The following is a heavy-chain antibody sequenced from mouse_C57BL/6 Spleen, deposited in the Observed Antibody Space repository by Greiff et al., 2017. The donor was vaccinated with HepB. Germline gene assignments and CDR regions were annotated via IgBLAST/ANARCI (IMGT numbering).Heavy chain of an antibody. Sequence: EVQLQQSGPELVKPGASVKISCKASGYTFTDYYMNWVKQSHGKSLEWIGDINPNNGGTSYNQKFKGKATLTVDKSSSTAYMELRSLTSEDSAVYYCARSYGNYGGYFDVWGTGTTVTVSS. J-gene: IGHJ1*03. D-gene: IGHD2-1*01. V-gene: IGHV1-26*01. CDR3: ARSYGNYGGYFDV. CDR1: GYTFTDYY. CDR2: INPNNGGT.